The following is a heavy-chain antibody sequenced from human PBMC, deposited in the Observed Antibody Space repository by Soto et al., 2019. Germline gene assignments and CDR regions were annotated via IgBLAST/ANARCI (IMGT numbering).Heavy chain of an antibody. J-gene: IGHJ5*02. Sequence: GGSLRLSCAASGFTFSSYSMNWVRQAPGKGLEWVSSISSSSSYIYYADSVKGRFTISRDNAKNSLYLQMNSLRAEDTAVYYCARKGREQWLVPAQYNWFDPWGQGTLVTVSS. CDR1: GFTFSSYS. V-gene: IGHV3-21*01. CDR2: ISSSSSYI. CDR3: ARKGREQWLVPAQYNWFDP. D-gene: IGHD6-19*01.